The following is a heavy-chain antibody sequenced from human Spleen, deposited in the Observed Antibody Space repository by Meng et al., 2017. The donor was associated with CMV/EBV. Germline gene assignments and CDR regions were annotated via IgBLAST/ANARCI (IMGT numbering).Heavy chain of an antibody. Sequence: GGSLRLSCAASGFTFGEYGMNWVRQAPGQGLEWVAFIRFDGGTKYYADSVKGRFTISRDNSKNTVFLEVTSLKPEDTSVYYCARDMAAGGSGGDDGFEFWGQGTTVTVSS. CDR2: IRFDGGTK. D-gene: IGHD6-13*01. CDR3: ARDMAAGGSGGDDGFEF. J-gene: IGHJ6*02. V-gene: IGHV3-30*02. CDR1: GFTFGEYG.